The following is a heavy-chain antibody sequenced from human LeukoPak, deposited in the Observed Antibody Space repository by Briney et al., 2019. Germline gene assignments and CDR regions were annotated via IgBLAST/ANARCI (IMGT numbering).Heavy chain of an antibody. J-gene: IGHJ6*02. Sequence: GASVKVSCKASGGTFSSYAISWVRQAPGQGLEWMGGTIPIFGTANYAQKFQGRVTITADESTSTAYMELSSLRSEGTAVYYCARGRAAGTNYGMDVWGQGTTVTVSS. CDR3: ARGRAAGTNYGMDV. D-gene: IGHD6-19*01. CDR1: GGTFSSYA. V-gene: IGHV1-69*01. CDR2: TIPIFGTA.